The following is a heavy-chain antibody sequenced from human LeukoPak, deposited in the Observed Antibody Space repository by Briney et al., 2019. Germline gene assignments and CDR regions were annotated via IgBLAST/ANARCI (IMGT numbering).Heavy chain of an antibody. CDR2: VIPIFGTA. D-gene: IGHD3-3*01. J-gene: IGHJ4*02. CDR3: ARGPTQGTIFGVVIIPQFDYFDY. Sequence: SVKVSCKASGGTFSSYVISWVRQAPGQGLEWMGGVIPIFGTANYAQKFQGRVTITADESTSTAYMELSSLRSEDTAVYYCARGPTQGTIFGVVIIPQFDYFDYWGQGTLVTVSS. V-gene: IGHV1-69*13. CDR1: GGTFSSYV.